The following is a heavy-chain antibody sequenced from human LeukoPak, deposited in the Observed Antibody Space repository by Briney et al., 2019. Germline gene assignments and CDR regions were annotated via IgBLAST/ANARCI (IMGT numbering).Heavy chain of an antibody. V-gene: IGHV1-2*02. CDR1: GYTFTGYY. CDR2: INPNSGGT. CDR3: AREGLGRCSSTSCSFDY. Sequence: GASVKVSCKASGYTFTGYYMHWVRQAPGQGLEWMGWINPNSGGTNYAQKFQGRVTMTRDTSISTAYMELSRLRSDDTAVYYCAREGLGRCSSTSCSFDYWGQGTLVTVSS. J-gene: IGHJ4*02. D-gene: IGHD2-2*01.